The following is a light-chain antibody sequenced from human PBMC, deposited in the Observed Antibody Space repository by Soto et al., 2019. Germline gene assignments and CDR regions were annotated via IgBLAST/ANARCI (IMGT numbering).Light chain of an antibody. CDR1: QSVTSN. Sequence: EIVMSQSPATLSVSPGERVTFSCRASQSVTSNVAWYQHKPGQAPRLLISGASTGATGIPDRFSGSGSGTDFTLTINSLQSEDFAIYYCQQYNNWPVTFGGGTKVDIK. V-gene: IGKV3-15*01. J-gene: IGKJ4*01. CDR2: GAS. CDR3: QQYNNWPVT.